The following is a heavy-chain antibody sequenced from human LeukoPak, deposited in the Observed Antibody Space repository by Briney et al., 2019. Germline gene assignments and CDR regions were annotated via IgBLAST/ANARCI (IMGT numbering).Heavy chain of an antibody. V-gene: IGHV3-53*01. Sequence: GGSLRLSCAASGFTVSSNYMSWVRQAPGKGLEWVSVIYSGGSTYYADSVEGRFTISSDNAKNTLYLQMNSLRAEDTAVYYCARDRTLDYWGRGTLVTVSS. J-gene: IGHJ4*02. CDR1: GFTVSSNY. CDR2: IYSGGST. CDR3: ARDRTLDY.